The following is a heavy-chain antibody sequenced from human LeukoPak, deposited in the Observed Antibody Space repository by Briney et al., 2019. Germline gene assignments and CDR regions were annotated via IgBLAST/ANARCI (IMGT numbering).Heavy chain of an antibody. CDR2: TNNDGSST. CDR1: GFTFSNYW. Sequence: PGGSLRLSCVASGFTFSNYWIHWVRQAPGKGLVWVSRTNNDGSSTTYADFVKGRFTSSRDNAKNTLYLQMDSLRAEDTAVYYCTRSVFPYYSDCWGQGTLVTVS. J-gene: IGHJ4*02. V-gene: IGHV3-74*01. D-gene: IGHD3-10*02. CDR3: TRSVFPYYSDC.